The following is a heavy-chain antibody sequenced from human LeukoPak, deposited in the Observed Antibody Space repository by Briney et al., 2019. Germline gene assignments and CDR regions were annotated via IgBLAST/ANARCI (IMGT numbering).Heavy chain of an antibody. CDR3: ARDLGGTTGEGAFDI. CDR2: IYSGVRT. CDR1: GFTVSSNY. D-gene: IGHD3-16*01. V-gene: IGHV3-66*02. Sequence: GGSLRLSCAASGFTVSSNYMSWVRQAPGKGLEWVSLIYSGVRTYYADSVEGRFTISRDNSKNTLYLQMNSLRAEDMAVYYCARDLGGTTGEGAFDIWGQGTVVTVSS. J-gene: IGHJ3*02.